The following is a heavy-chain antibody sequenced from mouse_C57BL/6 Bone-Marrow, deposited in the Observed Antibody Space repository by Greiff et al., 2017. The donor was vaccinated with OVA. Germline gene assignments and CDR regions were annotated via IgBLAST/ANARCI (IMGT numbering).Heavy chain of an antibody. D-gene: IGHD2-2*01. CDR2: IAPETGGP. Sequence: QVQLKESGAELVRPGASVTLSCKASGYTFTDYEMHWVKQTPVHGLEWIGAIAPETGGPAYNQKFKGKSILPADKSSSTAYMQLRSLTSEDAAVYYCRAMVTTVFDYWGQGTTLTVSS. CDR3: RAMVTTVFDY. J-gene: IGHJ2*01. V-gene: IGHV1-15*01. CDR1: GYTFTDYE.